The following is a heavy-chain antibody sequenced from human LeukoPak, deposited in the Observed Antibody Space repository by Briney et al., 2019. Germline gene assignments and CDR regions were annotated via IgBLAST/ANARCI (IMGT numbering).Heavy chain of an antibody. CDR2: ISGGSDDI. Sequence: GGSLRLSCAASGFSFSTSTMNWIRQAPGKGLEWVSSISGGSDDIYYAGSVKGRFTISRDNAKNSVYLQMNSLRAEDTALYYCVRIPNNAGFPNWFDPWGQGTLVTVSS. D-gene: IGHD2-21*01. CDR3: VRIPNNAGFPNWFDP. CDR1: GFSFSTST. J-gene: IGHJ5*02. V-gene: IGHV3-21*01.